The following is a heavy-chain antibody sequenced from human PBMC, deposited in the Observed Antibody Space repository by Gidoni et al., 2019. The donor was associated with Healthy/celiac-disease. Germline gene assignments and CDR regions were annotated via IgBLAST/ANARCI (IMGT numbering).Heavy chain of an antibody. V-gene: IGHV4-31*03. Sequence: QVQLQESGPGLVKPSQTLSLTCTVSGGSISSGGYYWSWIRQHPGKGLEWIGYIYYSGSTYYNPSLKSRVTISVDTSKNQFSLKLSSVTAADTAVYYCARVEPVDGVYWYFDLWGRGTLVTVSS. CDR1: GGSISSGGYY. CDR2: IYYSGST. J-gene: IGHJ2*01. D-gene: IGHD1-26*01. CDR3: ARVEPVDGVYWYFDL.